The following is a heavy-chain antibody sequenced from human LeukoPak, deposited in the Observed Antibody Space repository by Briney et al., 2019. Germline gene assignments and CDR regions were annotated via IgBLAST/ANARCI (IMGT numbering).Heavy chain of an antibody. CDR1: GGSFSGYY. J-gene: IGHJ3*02. Sequence: SETLSLTCAVYGGSFSGYYRSWIRQPPGKGLEWIGEINHSGSTNYNPSLKSRVTISVDTSKNQFSLKLSSVTAADTAVYYCARGELYSGSYSDAFDIWGQGTMVTVSS. CDR2: INHSGST. D-gene: IGHD1-26*01. V-gene: IGHV4-34*01. CDR3: ARGELYSGSYSDAFDI.